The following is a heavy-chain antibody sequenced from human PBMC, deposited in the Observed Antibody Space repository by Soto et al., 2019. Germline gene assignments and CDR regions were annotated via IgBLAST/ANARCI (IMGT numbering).Heavy chain of an antibody. J-gene: IGHJ6*02. CDR3: AKDPPWTVGPLAMDV. D-gene: IGHD2-2*01. Sequence: GGSLRLSCVDSGFSMYDYAMSWVRQVPGKGLEWVSTFSGSGGNIYYGESVKGRFTISRDDPKNTLYLDMNSLRVEDTAVYYCAKDPPWTVGPLAMDVWGQGTTVTVSS. CDR1: GFSMYDYA. V-gene: IGHV3-23*01. CDR2: FSGSGGNI.